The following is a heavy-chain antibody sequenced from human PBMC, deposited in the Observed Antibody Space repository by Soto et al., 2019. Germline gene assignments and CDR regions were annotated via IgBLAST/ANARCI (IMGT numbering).Heavy chain of an antibody. Sequence: WSLRLSCAASGFSLSNNGMHWVRQAPGKXLEWVAVISYDGNNKYYADSVKGRFTISRDNSKNTVYLEMNNLRAEDTAMYYCAKGGSGNYLTYYYYYGMDVWGQGTTVTVSS. CDR3: AKGGSGNYLTYYYYYGMDV. V-gene: IGHV3-30*18. CDR1: GFSLSNNG. CDR2: ISYDGNNK. D-gene: IGHD3-22*01. J-gene: IGHJ6*02.